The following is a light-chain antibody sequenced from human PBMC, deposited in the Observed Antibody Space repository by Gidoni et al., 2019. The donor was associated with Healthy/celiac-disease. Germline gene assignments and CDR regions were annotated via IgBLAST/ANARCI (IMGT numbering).Light chain of an antibody. CDR3: QQYGSSPRA. CDR1: QSISSSY. J-gene: IGKJ4*01. V-gene: IGKV3-20*01. Sequence: EIVLTQSPGTLSLSPGERATLSCRASQSISSSYLAWYQQKPGQAPRLLIYGASSRATGIPDRCRGSGSGTDFTLTISRLEPEDFAVYYCQQYGSSPRAFGGGTKVEIQ. CDR2: GAS.